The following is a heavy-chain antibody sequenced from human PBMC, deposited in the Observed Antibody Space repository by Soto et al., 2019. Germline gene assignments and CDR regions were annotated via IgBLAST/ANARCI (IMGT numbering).Heavy chain of an antibody. D-gene: IGHD1-1*01. CDR2: INPNSGGT. J-gene: IGHJ6*02. V-gene: IGHV1-2*02. CDR1: GYAFTGYY. CDR3: AVKDPTERYYYGMDV. Sequence: SVKVSCKASGYAFTGYYMHWVREAPVQGLEWMGWINPNSGGTNYAQKFQGRVTMTRDTSISTAYMELSRLRSDDTAVYYCAVKDPTERYYYGMDVSGQGTTVTVPS.